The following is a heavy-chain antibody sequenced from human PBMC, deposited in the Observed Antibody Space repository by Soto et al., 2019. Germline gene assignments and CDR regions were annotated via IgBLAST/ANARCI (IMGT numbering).Heavy chain of an antibody. V-gene: IGHV3-23*01. CDR2: ISGSGGST. J-gene: IGHJ5*02. D-gene: IGHD3-9*01. CDR3: AKGRYFDWLFDWFDP. Sequence: GGSLRLSCAASGFTFSSYAMSWVRQAPGKGLEWVSAISGSGGSTYYADSVKGRFTISRDNSKNTLYLQMNSLRAEDTAVYYCAKGRYFDWLFDWFDPWGQGTLVTVSS. CDR1: GFTFSSYA.